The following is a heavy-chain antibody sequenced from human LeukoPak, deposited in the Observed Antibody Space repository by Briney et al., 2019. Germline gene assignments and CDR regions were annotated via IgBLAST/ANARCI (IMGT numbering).Heavy chain of an antibody. V-gene: IGHV3-21*01. CDR1: GFTFSNAW. CDR3: ARGEIYSNGWPEYFHH. Sequence: GGSMRLSCAASGFTFSNAWMSWVRQAPGKGLEWVSSISSSRSYINYADSVKGRLTISTDNAKNSLYLQMSSLRAEDTAVYYCARGEIYSNGWPEYFHHGDGGTLVTVSS. CDR2: ISSSRSYI. D-gene: IGHD6-19*01. J-gene: IGHJ1*01.